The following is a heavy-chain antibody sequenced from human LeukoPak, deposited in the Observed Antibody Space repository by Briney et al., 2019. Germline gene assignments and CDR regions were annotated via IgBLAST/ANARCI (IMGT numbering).Heavy chain of an antibody. V-gene: IGHV3-33*06. Sequence: QPGGSLRLSCAASGFTFSSYAMHWVRQAPGKGLEWVAVIWYDGSNKYYADSVKGRFTISRENSKNTLYLQMNSLRAEDTAVYYCAKDQEYYYMDVWGKGTTVTVSS. CDR2: IWYDGSNK. J-gene: IGHJ6*03. CDR3: AKDQEYYYMDV. CDR1: GFTFSSYA. D-gene: IGHD3-16*01.